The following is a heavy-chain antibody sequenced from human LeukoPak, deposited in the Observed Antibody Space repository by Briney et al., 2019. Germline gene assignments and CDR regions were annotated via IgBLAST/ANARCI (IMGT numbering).Heavy chain of an antibody. CDR1: GFTFSNAW. D-gene: IGHD3-16*02. Sequence: PGGSLRLSCAASGFTFSNAWMSWVRQAPGKGLEWVGRIKSKTDGGTTDYAAPVKGRFTISRDDSKNTLYLQMNSLKTEDTAVYYCIAGGGNMITFGGVIVPATLDYWGQGTLVTVSS. J-gene: IGHJ4*02. CDR2: IKSKTDGGTT. CDR3: IAGGGNMITFGGVIVPATLDY. V-gene: IGHV3-15*01.